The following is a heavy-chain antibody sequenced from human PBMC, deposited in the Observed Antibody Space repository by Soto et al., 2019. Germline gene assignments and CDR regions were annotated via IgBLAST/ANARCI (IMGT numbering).Heavy chain of an antibody. CDR2: ISSSGSTI. V-gene: IGHV3-11*01. CDR3: AADVGGYIYGLARH. D-gene: IGHD4-17*01. Sequence: PGGSLRLCCAASGFTFSDYYMSWIRQAPGKGLEWVSYISSSGSTIYYADSVKGRFTISRDNAKNSLYLQMNSLRPEDTAVYYCAADVGGYIYGLARHWGPGTLVTVSS. J-gene: IGHJ4*02. CDR1: GFTFSDYY.